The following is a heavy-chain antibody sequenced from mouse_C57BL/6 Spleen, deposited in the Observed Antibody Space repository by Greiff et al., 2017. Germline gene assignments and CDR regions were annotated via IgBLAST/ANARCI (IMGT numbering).Heavy chain of an antibody. J-gene: IGHJ1*03. CDR3: ASVYYYDSRGNWYFDV. CDR1: GYTFTDYY. Sequence: EVQLQQSGPELVKPGASVKISCKASGYTFTDYYMNWVKQSHGKSLEWIGDINPNYGGTSYNQKFKGKATLTVDKSSSTAYMELRSLPSEDSAVYYCASVYYYDSRGNWYFDVWGTGTTVTVSS. CDR2: INPNYGGT. V-gene: IGHV1-26*01. D-gene: IGHD1-1*01.